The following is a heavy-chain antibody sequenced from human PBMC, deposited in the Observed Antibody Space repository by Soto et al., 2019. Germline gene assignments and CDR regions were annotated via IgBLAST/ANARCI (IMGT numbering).Heavy chain of an antibody. D-gene: IGHD5-12*01. J-gene: IGHJ4*02. Sequence: EVHLLESGGGLVQPGGSLRLSCAASGFTFSSYAMSWVRQAPGKGLEWVSAISGSGGSTYYADSVKGRFTISRDNSKQALYLQMNSLRAEDTAVYYCAKAQGSGYDCKFDYWGQGTLVTVSS. CDR2: ISGSGGST. CDR3: AKAQGSGYDCKFDY. V-gene: IGHV3-23*01. CDR1: GFTFSSYA.